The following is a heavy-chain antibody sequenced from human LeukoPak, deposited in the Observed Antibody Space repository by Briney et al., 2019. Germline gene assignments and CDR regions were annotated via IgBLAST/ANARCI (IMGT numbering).Heavy chain of an antibody. CDR3: ARGQVGAAYSF. J-gene: IGHJ4*02. D-gene: IGHD1-26*01. Sequence: ASVKVSCKASGYTFTSYDINWVRQATGQGLEWMGWMNPNSGNTGYAQTFQGRVTMTTDTSTSTAYMELRSLRSDDTAVYYCARGQVGAAYSFWGQGTLVTVSS. CDR2: MNPNSGNT. V-gene: IGHV1-8*01. CDR1: GYTFTSYD.